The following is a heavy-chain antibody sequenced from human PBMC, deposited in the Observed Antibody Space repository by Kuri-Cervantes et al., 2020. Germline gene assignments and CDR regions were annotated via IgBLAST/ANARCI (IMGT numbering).Heavy chain of an antibody. CDR2: MTPNNDNT. J-gene: IGHJ3*02. CDR1: GYTFTSYD. D-gene: IGHD2-2*01. CDR3: ARPSYCSSTSCLPGAFDI. Sequence: ASVKVSCKASGYTFTSYDINWVRQATGQGLEWMGWMTPNNDNTGYAHKFQGRVTMTRNTSISTAYMELSSLRSEDTAVYYCARPSYCSSTSCLPGAFDIWGQGTMVTVSS. V-gene: IGHV1-8*01.